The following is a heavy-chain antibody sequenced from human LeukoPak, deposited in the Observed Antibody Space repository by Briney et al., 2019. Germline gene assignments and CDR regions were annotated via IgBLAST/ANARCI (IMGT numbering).Heavy chain of an antibody. CDR3: ARTAGTFDY. V-gene: IGHV3-7*03. CDR2: IKQDGSER. J-gene: IGHJ4*02. D-gene: IGHD6-13*01. CDR1: GFTFSSYN. Sequence: GGSLRLSCAASGFTFSSYNMIWVRQAPGKGLEWVANIKQDGSERYYVDSVKGRFTISRDNAKNSLYLQMNSLRAEDTAVYYCARTAGTFDYWGQGTLVTVSS.